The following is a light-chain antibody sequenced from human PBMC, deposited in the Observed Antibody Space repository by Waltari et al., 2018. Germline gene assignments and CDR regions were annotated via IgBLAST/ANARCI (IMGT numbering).Light chain of an antibody. J-gene: IGLJ3*02. CDR3: CSFAGSYTWV. CDR2: DFT. Sequence: WYQQYPGKAPKRFIYDFTKRPPGVPDRFSASKSGNTASLTISGLQAEDEADYYCCSFAGSYTWVFGGGTKLTVL. V-gene: IGLV2-11*01.